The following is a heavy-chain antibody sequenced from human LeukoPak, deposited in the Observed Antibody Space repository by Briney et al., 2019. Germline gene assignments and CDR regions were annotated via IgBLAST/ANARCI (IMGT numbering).Heavy chain of an antibody. D-gene: IGHD5-18*01. V-gene: IGHV1-18*01. J-gene: IGHJ3*02. Sequence: PGASVKVSCKASGGTFSSYAISWVRQAPGQGLEWMGWISAYNGNTNYAQKLQGRVTMTTDTSTSTAYMELRSLRSDDTAVYYCARDLWRIHGYDAFDIWGQGTMVTVSS. CDR1: GGTFSSYA. CDR3: ARDLWRIHGYDAFDI. CDR2: ISAYNGNT.